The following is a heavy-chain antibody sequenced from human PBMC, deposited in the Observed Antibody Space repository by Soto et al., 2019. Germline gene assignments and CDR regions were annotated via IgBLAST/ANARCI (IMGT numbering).Heavy chain of an antibody. CDR2: INHSGST. CDR3: AGAPIWDDAFDI. D-gene: IGHD7-27*01. Sequence: SETLSLTCAVYGGSFSGYYWSWIRQPPGKGLEWIGEINHSGSTNYNPSLKSRVTISVDTSKNQFSLKLSSVTAADTAVYYCAGAPIWDDAFDIWGKGTMVTVSS. V-gene: IGHV4-34*01. CDR1: GGSFSGYY. J-gene: IGHJ3*02.